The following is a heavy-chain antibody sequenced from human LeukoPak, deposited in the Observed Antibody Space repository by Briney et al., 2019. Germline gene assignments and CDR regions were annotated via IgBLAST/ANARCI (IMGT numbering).Heavy chain of an antibody. V-gene: IGHV4-39*07. CDR3: ARNPYYYGSGRWFLFDY. J-gene: IGHJ4*02. CDR2: IYYSGST. D-gene: IGHD3-10*01. CDR1: GGSISSSSYY. Sequence: SETLSLTCTVSGGSISSSSYYWGWIRQPPGKGLEWIGSIYYSGSTYYNPSLKSRVTISVDTSKNQFSLKLSSVTAADTAVYYCARNPYYYGSGRWFLFDYWGQGTLVTVSS.